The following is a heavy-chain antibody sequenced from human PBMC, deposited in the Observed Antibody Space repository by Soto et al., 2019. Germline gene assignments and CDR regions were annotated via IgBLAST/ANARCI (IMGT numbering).Heavy chain of an antibody. D-gene: IGHD3-22*01. Sequence: GASVKVSCKASGGTFSSYAISWVRQAPGQGLEWMGGIIPIFGTANYAQKFQGRVTITADESTSTAYMELSSLRSEDTAVYYCASGYYYDSSGYGVRDYYYYGMDVWGQGTTVTVSS. J-gene: IGHJ6*02. CDR1: GGTFSSYA. CDR2: IIPIFGTA. V-gene: IGHV1-69*13. CDR3: ASGYYYDSSGYGVRDYYYYGMDV.